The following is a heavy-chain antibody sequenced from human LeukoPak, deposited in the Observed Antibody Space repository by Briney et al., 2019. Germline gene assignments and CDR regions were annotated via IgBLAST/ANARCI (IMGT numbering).Heavy chain of an antibody. V-gene: IGHV3-30*04. CDR3: ARDRVVVAAQGLDY. D-gene: IGHD2-15*01. Sequence: GGSLRLSCAASGFTFSGYAMHWVRQAPGKGLEWVAVISYDGSNKYYADSVKGRFTISRDNSKNTLYLQMNSLRAEDTAVYYCARDRVVVAAQGLDYWGQGTLVTVSS. CDR2: ISYDGSNK. J-gene: IGHJ4*02. CDR1: GFTFSGYA.